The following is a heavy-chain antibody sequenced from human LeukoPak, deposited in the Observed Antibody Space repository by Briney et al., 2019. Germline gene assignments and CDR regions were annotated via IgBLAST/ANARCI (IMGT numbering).Heavy chain of an antibody. CDR1: GGSVSSGSYY. J-gene: IGHJ4*02. Sequence: SETLSLTCTVSGGSVSSGSYYWSWIRQPPGKGLEWIGYIYYSGSTNYNPSLKSRVTISVDTSKNQFSLKLSSVTAADTAVYHCASMVAHSRDYWGQGTLVTVSS. V-gene: IGHV4-61*01. CDR2: IYYSGST. D-gene: IGHD2-8*01. CDR3: ASMVAHSRDY.